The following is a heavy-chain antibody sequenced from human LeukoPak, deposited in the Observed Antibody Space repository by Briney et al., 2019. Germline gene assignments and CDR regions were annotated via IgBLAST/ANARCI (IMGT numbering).Heavy chain of an antibody. CDR2: ISSSSSCI. J-gene: IGHJ4*02. Sequence: GGSLRLSCAASGFTFSSYSMNRVRQAPGKGLEWVSSISSSSSCIYYADSVKGRFTISRDNAKNSLYLQMNSLRAEDTAVYYCARVTGSRSTDYWGQGTLVTVSS. D-gene: IGHD2-2*01. CDR1: GFTFSSYS. V-gene: IGHV3-21*01. CDR3: ARVTGSRSTDY.